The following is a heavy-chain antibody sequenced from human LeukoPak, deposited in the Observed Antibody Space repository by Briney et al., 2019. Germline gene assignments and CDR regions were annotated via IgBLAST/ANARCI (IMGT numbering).Heavy chain of an antibody. V-gene: IGHV4-34*01. CDR1: GGSFSGYY. Sequence: SETLSLTCAVYGGSFSGYYWSWIRQPPGKGLEWIGEINHSGSTNYNPSLKSRVTISVDTSRNQFSLKLSSVTAADTSVYYCAREEALTIAHGYSSGWPTNNYYYYYYMDVWGKGTTVTVSS. CDR3: AREEALTIAHGYSSGWPTNNYYYYYYMDV. J-gene: IGHJ6*03. D-gene: IGHD6-19*01. CDR2: INHSGST.